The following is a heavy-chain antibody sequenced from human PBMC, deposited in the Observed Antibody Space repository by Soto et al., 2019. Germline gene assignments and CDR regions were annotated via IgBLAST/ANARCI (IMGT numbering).Heavy chain of an antibody. Sequence: QVRLVESGGAVFQPGRSLRLSCAASGFTFSTYGMHWVRQTPGKGLEWVALIWYDGSDQYYVDSVTGRFTISRDNSKNTLYLQMDSMRAVDTAVYYCARAGGSGIQYYFDYWVQGTLVPVSS. D-gene: IGHD6-13*01. V-gene: IGHV3-33*01. CDR1: GFTFSTYG. CDR2: IWYDGSDQ. CDR3: ARAGGSGIQYYFDY. J-gene: IGHJ4*02.